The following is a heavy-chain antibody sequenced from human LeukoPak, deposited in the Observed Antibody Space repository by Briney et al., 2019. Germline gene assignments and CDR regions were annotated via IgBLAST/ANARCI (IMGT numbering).Heavy chain of an antibody. D-gene: IGHD6-19*01. CDR2: FDPEDGET. Sequence: ASVKVSCKVSGYTLTELSMHWVRQAPGKGLEWMGGFDPEDGETIYAQKFQGRVTMTEDTSTDTAYMELSSLRSEDTAVYYCATAAIAVVGTDAFDIWGQGTMVTVSS. CDR1: GYTLTELS. V-gene: IGHV1-24*01. CDR3: ATAAIAVVGTDAFDI. J-gene: IGHJ3*02.